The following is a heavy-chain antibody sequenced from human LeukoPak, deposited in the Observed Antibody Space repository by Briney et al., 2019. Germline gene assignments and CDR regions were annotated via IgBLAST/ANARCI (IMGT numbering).Heavy chain of an antibody. V-gene: IGHV1-69*05. CDR2: IIPIFGSA. Sequence: SVKVSCKASGGTFSSYAISWVRQAPGQGLEWMGGIIPIFGSANYAQKFQGRVTITTDESTSTVYMELSSLRSEDTAVYYCARVGIAAADRPFDYWGQGTLVTVSS. CDR3: ARVGIAAADRPFDY. J-gene: IGHJ4*02. D-gene: IGHD6-13*01. CDR1: GGTFSSYA.